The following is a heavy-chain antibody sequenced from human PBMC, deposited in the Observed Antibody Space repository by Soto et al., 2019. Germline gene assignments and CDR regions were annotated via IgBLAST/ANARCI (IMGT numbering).Heavy chain of an antibody. Sequence: PGGSLRLSCAASGFTISSYAMSWVRQAPGKGLEWVSAISGSGGSTYYADSVKGRFTISRDNSKNTLYLQMNSLRAEDTAVYYCAKVLRGGSWYFFDYWGQGTLVTVSS. CDR2: ISGSGGST. V-gene: IGHV3-23*01. D-gene: IGHD6-13*01. J-gene: IGHJ4*02. CDR3: AKVLRGGSWYFFDY. CDR1: GFTISSYA.